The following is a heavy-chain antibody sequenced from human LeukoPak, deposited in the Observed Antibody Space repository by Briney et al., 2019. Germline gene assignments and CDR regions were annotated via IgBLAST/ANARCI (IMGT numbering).Heavy chain of an antibody. Sequence: GGSLRLSCAASGFTFSSYGMRWVRQAPGKGLEWVAVISYDGSNKYYADSVKGRFTISRDNSKNTLYLQMNSLRAEDTAVYYCAKVELPCSSTSCYYDGDAFDIWGQGTMVTVSS. D-gene: IGHD2-2*01. CDR2: ISYDGSNK. J-gene: IGHJ3*02. CDR1: GFTFSSYG. CDR3: AKVELPCSSTSCYYDGDAFDI. V-gene: IGHV3-30*18.